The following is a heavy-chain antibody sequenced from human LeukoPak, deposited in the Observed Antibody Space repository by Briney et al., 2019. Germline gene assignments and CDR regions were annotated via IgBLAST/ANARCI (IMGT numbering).Heavy chain of an antibody. J-gene: IGHJ4*02. Sequence: GGSLRLSCTASGFTFGDYAMSWFRQAPGKGLEWVGFIRSKAYGGTTEYAASVKGRFTISRDDSKSIAYLQMNSLKTEDTAVYYRSRTGVGGDDYWGQGTLVTVSP. D-gene: IGHD1-26*01. CDR2: IRSKAYGGTT. CDR1: GFTFGDYA. V-gene: IGHV3-49*03. CDR3: SRTGVGGDDY.